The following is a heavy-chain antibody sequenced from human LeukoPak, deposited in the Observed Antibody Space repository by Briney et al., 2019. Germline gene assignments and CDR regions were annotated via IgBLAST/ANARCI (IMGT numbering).Heavy chain of an antibody. CDR3: ASTKEAAAADY. CDR2: ISAYNGNT. J-gene: IGHJ4*02. D-gene: IGHD6-13*01. V-gene: IGHV1-18*01. CDR1: GYTFTSYG. Sequence: GASVKVSCKASGYTFTSYGISWVRQAPGQGLEWMGWISAYNGNTNYAQKFQGRVTITADKSTSTAYMELSSLRSEDTAVYYCASTKEAAAADYWGQGTLVTVSS.